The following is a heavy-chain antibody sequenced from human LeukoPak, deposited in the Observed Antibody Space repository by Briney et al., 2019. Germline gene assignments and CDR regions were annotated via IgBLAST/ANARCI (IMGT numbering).Heavy chain of an antibody. Sequence: SETLSLTCTVSGGSINSGSYYWSWIRQPAGKGLEWIGHIYTRGSTNYNPSLKSRVTISVDTSKNQFSLKLSSVTAADTAVYYCARDGFYDSSGYCYNWVFDYWGQGTLVTVSS. V-gene: IGHV4-61*09. J-gene: IGHJ4*02. D-gene: IGHD3-22*01. CDR2: IYTRGST. CDR1: GGSINSGSYY. CDR3: ARDGFYDSSGYCYNWVFDY.